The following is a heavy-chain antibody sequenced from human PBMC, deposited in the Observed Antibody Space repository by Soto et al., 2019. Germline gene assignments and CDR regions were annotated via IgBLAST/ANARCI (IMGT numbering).Heavy chain of an antibody. CDR2: ISAYNGNT. J-gene: IGHJ5*02. Sequence: QVQLVQSGAEVKKPGASVKVSCKASGYTFTSYGISWVRQAPGQGLEWMGWISAYNGNTNYAQKLQGRVTMTTDTXTXXAYMELRSLRSDDTAVYYCARDPGLWFGEAGWFDPWGQGTLVTVSS. D-gene: IGHD3-10*01. CDR3: ARDPGLWFGEAGWFDP. V-gene: IGHV1-18*01. CDR1: GYTFTSYG.